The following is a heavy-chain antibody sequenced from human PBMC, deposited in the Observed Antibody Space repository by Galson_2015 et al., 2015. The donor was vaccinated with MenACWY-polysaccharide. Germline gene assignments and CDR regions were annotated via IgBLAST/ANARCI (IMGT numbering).Heavy chain of an antibody. CDR1: GYTFISYV. V-gene: IGHV1-3*01. J-gene: IGHJ4*02. Sequence: SVKVSCKASGYTFISYVMHWVRQAPGQRLEWMGRINAGNGNTKYSQRFQGRVTITRDTSASTTYMELSSLRSEDTAVYSCVRALSDSSGADYCGQGTLVPVSS. D-gene: IGHD6-6*01. CDR3: VRALSDSSGADY. CDR2: INAGNGNT.